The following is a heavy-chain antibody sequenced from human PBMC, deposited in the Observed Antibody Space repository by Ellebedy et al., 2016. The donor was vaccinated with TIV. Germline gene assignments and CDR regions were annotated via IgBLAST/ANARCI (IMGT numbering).Heavy chain of an antibody. Sequence: GESLKISCAASGFTFASYSMHWVRQAPGKGLEWVAGMSNDGDNEYFADSVKGRCTISRDNSKDTVYLEMNSLRPEDTAIYFCVRGVTSVADRPPLDRWGQGTLVTVSS. D-gene: IGHD6-6*01. V-gene: IGHV3-30-3*01. CDR2: MSNDGDNE. CDR3: VRGVTSVADRPPLDR. CDR1: GFTFASYS. J-gene: IGHJ5*02.